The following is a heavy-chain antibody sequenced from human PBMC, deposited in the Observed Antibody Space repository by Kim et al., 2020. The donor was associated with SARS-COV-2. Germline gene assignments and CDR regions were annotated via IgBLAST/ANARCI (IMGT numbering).Heavy chain of an antibody. Sequence: GGSLRLSCAASGFTFSSYWMSWVRQAPGKGLEWVANIKQDGSEKYYVDSVKGRFTISRDNAKNSLYLQMNSLRAEDTAVYYCARDREDIVVVPAAMGDYWGQGTLVTVSS. CDR2: IKQDGSEK. CDR1: GFTFSSYW. CDR3: ARDREDIVVVPAAMGDY. D-gene: IGHD2-2*01. V-gene: IGHV3-7*01. J-gene: IGHJ4*02.